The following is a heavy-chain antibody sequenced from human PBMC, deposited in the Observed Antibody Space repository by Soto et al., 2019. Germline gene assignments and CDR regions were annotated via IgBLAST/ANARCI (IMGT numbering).Heavy chain of an antibody. Sequence: QVQLVESGGGVVQPGRSLRLSCAASGFTFSSYAMHWVRQAPGKGLEWVAVISYDGSNKYYADSVKGRFTISRDNSKNTLYLQMNSLRAEDTAVYYCARVIAVAGQAGEAFDIWGQGTMVTVSS. CDR1: GFTFSSYA. V-gene: IGHV3-30-3*01. J-gene: IGHJ3*02. D-gene: IGHD6-19*01. CDR3: ARVIAVAGQAGEAFDI. CDR2: ISYDGSNK.